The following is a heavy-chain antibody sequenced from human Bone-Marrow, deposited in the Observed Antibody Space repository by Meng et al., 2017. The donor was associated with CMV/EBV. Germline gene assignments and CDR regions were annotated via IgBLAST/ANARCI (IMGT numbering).Heavy chain of an antibody. Sequence: GGSLRLSCAASGFTFNTFWMTWVRQAPGKGLEWVANIKEDGRGQWYVDSVKGRFTISRDNASKSLYLQMNSLRAEDTAVYYCVRYENLQHGMDVWGQGTTVSVSS. V-gene: IGHV3-7*01. CDR1: GFTFNTFW. CDR3: VRYENLQHGMDV. CDR2: IKEDGRGQ. J-gene: IGHJ6*02. D-gene: IGHD1-1*01.